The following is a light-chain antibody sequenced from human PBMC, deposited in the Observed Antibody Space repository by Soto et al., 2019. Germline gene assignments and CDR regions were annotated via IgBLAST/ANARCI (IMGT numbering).Light chain of an antibody. CDR1: SSDVGACNY. V-gene: IGLV2-8*01. J-gene: IGLJ2*01. Sequence: QSVLTQPPSASGSPGQSVTISCTGTSSDVGACNYVSWFQQHPGQAPKLMIYEVSNRPSGVPDRFSGSKSGSTASLTVSGLQAEDEADYYCSSCAGRNNLVFGGGTKLTVL. CDR3: SSCAGRNNLV. CDR2: EVS.